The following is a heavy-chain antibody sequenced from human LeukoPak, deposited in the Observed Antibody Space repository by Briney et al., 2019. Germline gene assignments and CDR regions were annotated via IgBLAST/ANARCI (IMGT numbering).Heavy chain of an antibody. CDR3: ARDLLHCSGGSCYHTSGMDY. CDR2: IYSGGST. J-gene: IGHJ4*02. CDR1: GFTVSSNY. Sequence: TGGSLRLSCAASGFTVSSNYMSWVRQAPGKGLEWVSVIYSGGSTYYADSVKGRFTISRDNSKNTLYLQMNSLRAEDTAVYYCARDLLHCSGGSCYHTSGMDYWGQGTLVTVSS. D-gene: IGHD2-15*01. V-gene: IGHV3-66*01.